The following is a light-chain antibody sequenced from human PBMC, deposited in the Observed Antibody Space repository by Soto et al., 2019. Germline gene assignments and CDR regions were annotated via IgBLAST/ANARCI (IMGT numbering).Light chain of an antibody. J-gene: IGLJ1*01. V-gene: IGLV1-44*01. CDR3: AAWDGSLNGLYV. CDR1: SSNVGSLS. CDR2: SNY. Sequence: QSVLTQAPSASGTPGQRFTISCSGSSSNVGSLSVDWYQHLPGTAPKLLIHSNYQRPSGVPDRFSGSKSGTSASLAINGLQSEDEADYYCAAWDGSLNGLYVFGTGTKVTVL.